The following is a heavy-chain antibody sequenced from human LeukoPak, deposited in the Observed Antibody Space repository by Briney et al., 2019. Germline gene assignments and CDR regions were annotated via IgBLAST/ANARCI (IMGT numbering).Heavy chain of an antibody. CDR1: GGTFSSYA. D-gene: IGHD3-22*01. Sequence: SVTVSCKASGGTFSSYAISWVRQAPGQGLEWMGGIIPIFGTANYAQKFQGRVTITTDESTSTAYMELSSLRSEDTAVYYCARAKDDSSGYYPFDYWGQGTLVTVSS. CDR2: IIPIFGTA. V-gene: IGHV1-69*05. J-gene: IGHJ4*02. CDR3: ARAKDDSSGYYPFDY.